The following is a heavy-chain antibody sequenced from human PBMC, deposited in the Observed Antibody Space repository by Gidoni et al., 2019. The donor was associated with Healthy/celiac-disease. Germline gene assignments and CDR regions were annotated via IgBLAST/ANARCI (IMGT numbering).Heavy chain of an antibody. Sequence: QLQLQQWGAGLLKPSETLSLTCAVYGGSFSGYYWSWIRQHPGKGLEWIWEINHRGSTNYNPAIKSRVTRSVDTSKNQFSLKLSYVTAADTAVYYCASGNQTYYFDYWGQGTLVTVSS. CDR1: GGSFSGYY. CDR2: INHRGST. CDR3: ASGNQTYYFDY. V-gene: IGHV4-34*01. J-gene: IGHJ4*02.